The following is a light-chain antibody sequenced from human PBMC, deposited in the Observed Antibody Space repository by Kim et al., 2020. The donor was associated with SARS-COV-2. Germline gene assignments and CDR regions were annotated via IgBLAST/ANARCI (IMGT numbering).Light chain of an antibody. Sequence: GQSVTIACTGTSIDVCNYNFVFWYQQDPGKAPKLMLFDVTERPSGVPERFSGSKSGNTASLTISGLQAEDEADYYCCSYAGNYNWVFGGGTQLTVL. CDR1: SIDVCNYNF. CDR2: DVT. CDR3: CSYAGNYNWV. V-gene: IGLV2-11*03. J-gene: IGLJ3*02.